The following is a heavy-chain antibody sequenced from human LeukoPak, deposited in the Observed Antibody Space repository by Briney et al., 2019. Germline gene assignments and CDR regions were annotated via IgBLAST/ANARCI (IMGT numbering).Heavy chain of an antibody. D-gene: IGHD2-2*02. CDR3: ASTKRGKYCSSTSCYIFDY. J-gene: IGHJ4*02. V-gene: IGHV4-4*07. Sequence: SETLSLTCTVSGGSFSNYYWSWIRQPAGKGLEWIGRIYTSGSTNYNPSVKSRVTISVDTSKNQFSLKLSSVTAADTAVYCCASTKRGKYCSSTSCYIFDYWGQGTLVTVSS. CDR2: IYTSGST. CDR1: GGSFSNYY.